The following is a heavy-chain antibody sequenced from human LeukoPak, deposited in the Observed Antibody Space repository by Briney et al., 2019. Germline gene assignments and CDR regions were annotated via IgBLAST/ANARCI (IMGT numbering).Heavy chain of an antibody. CDR3: TTRGGSFSIFDY. CDR1: GFTFSDAW. D-gene: IGHD1-26*01. V-gene: IGHV3-15*01. CDR2: IKSKTDGGTT. Sequence: GGSLRLSCAASGFTFSDAWMSWVRQAPGKGLEWVGRIKSKTDGGTTDYAAPGKGRFTISRDDSKNTLYLQMNSLKTEDTAVYYCTTRGGSFSIFDYWGQGTLVTVSS. J-gene: IGHJ4*02.